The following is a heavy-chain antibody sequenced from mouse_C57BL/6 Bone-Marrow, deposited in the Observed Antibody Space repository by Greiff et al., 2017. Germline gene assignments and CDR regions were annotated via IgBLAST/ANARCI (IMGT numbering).Heavy chain of an antibody. CDR2: FYPGSGSI. CDR3: ARHERYYDYEGYFDY. Sequence: VQLQQSGAELVKPGASVKLSCKASGYIFTEYTIHWVKQRSGQGLEWIGWFYPGSGSIKYNERFKDKATLTADKSSNKVYMELSRLTSEYSAVYFCARHERYYDYEGYFDYWGQGTTLTVSS. CDR1: GYIFTEYT. J-gene: IGHJ2*01. V-gene: IGHV1-62-2*01. D-gene: IGHD2-4*01.